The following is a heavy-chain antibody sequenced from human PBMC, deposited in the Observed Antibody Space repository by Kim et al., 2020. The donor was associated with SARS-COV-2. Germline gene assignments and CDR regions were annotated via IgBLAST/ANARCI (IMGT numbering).Heavy chain of an antibody. V-gene: IGHV3-53*01. J-gene: IGHJ6*01. Sequence: GGSLRLSCAASGFSVSSNYMSWVRQAPGKGLEWVSVIYSGGSTYYADSVKGRSTISRDKSKNTLYLQMNSLRAEDTAVYYCARASREAGHSYGRPHDYY. CDR2: IYSGGST. D-gene: IGHD5-18*01. CDR3: ARASREAGHSYGRPHDYY. CDR1: GFSVSSNY.